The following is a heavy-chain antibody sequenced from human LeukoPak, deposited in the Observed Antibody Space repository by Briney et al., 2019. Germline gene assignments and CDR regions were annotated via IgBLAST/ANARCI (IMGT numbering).Heavy chain of an antibody. CDR2: ISGSGGST. J-gene: IGHJ6*02. V-gene: IGHV3-23*01. CDR3: AKPDDYGDYVLYYGMDV. D-gene: IGHD4-17*01. Sequence: GGSLRLSRAASGFTFSSYAMSWVRQAPGKGLEWVSAISGSGGSTYYADSVKGRFTISRDNSKNTLYLQMNSLRAEDTAVYYCAKPDDYGDYVLYYGMDVWGQGTTVTVSS. CDR1: GFTFSSYA.